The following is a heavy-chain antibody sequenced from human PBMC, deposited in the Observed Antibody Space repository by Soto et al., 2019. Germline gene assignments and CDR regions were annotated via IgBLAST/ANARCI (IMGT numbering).Heavy chain of an antibody. CDR1: GGTFSSYT. CDR2: IIPILGIA. J-gene: IGHJ4*02. CDR3: ARDDYGDYFDY. V-gene: IGHV1-69*08. Sequence: VQLVQSGAEVKKPGSSVKVSCKASGGTFSSYTISWVRQAPGQGLEWMGRIIPILGIANYAQKFQGRVTITADKSTSTAYMELSSLRSEDTAVYYCARDDYGDYFDYWGQGTLVTVSS. D-gene: IGHD4-17*01.